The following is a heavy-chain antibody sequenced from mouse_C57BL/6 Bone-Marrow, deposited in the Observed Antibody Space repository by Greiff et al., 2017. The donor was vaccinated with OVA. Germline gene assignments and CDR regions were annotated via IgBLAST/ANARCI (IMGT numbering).Heavy chain of an antibody. CDR3: TTPGGYYYFDY. CDR2: IDPENGDT. CDR1: GFNIKDDY. V-gene: IGHV14-4*01. Sequence: DVKLQESGAELVRPGASVKLSCTASGFNIKDDYMHWVKQRPEQGLEWIGWIDPENGDTEYASKFQGKATITADTSSNTAYLQLSSLTSEDTAVYYCTTPGGYYYFDYWGQGTTLTVSS. J-gene: IGHJ2*01. D-gene: IGHD2-3*01.